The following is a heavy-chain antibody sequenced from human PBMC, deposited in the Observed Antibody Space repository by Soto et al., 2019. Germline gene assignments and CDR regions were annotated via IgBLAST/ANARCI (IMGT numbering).Heavy chain of an antibody. CDR2: IWYDGSNK. J-gene: IGHJ4*02. CDR1: GFTFSSYG. Sequence: QVQLVESGGGVVQPGRSLRLSCAASGFTFSSYGMHWVRQAPGKGLEWVAVIWYDGSNKYYADSVKGRFTIPRDNSKNTLYLQKNRLRAEDMSVYYCAREVGGSPTAAYYWGQGTLVTVSS. CDR3: AREVGGSPTAAYY. V-gene: IGHV3-33*01. D-gene: IGHD1-26*01.